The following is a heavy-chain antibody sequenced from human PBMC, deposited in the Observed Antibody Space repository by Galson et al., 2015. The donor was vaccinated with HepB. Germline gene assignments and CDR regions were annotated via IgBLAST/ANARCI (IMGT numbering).Heavy chain of an antibody. Sequence: SLRLSCAASGFTFSSYWMHWVRQAPGKGLEWVANIKQDGSEKYYVGSMKGRFTISRDNAKNSLYLQMNSLKTEDTAVYYCARAVASGSSYWGQGTLVTVSS. CDR2: IKQDGSEK. V-gene: IGHV3-7*01. D-gene: IGHD3-10*01. CDR3: ARAVASGSSY. CDR1: GFTFSSYW. J-gene: IGHJ4*02.